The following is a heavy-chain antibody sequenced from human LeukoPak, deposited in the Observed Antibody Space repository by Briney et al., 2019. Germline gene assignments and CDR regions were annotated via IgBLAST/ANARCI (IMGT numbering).Heavy chain of an antibody. CDR1: GFTFSSYS. D-gene: IGHD1-14*01. CDR2: ISNSSSYK. V-gene: IGHV3-21*01. CDR3: ARGPGGYFDY. J-gene: IGHJ4*02. Sequence: PGGSLRLPRAASGFTFSSYSMNWVRQAPGKGLEWVSSISNSSSYKYYADSVKGRFTISRDNAKNSLYLQMNSLRAEDTAVYYCARGPGGYFDYWGQGNLVTVSS.